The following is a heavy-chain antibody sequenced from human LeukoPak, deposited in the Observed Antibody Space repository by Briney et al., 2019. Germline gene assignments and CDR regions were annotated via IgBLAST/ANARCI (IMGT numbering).Heavy chain of an antibody. CDR1: GYTFTSYY. J-gene: IGHJ5*02. Sequence: ASVKVSCKASGYTFTSYYMHWGRQAPGQGLEWMGIINPSGGSTSYAQKFQGRVTMTRDTSTSTVYMELSSLRSEDTAVYYCARDELYCSSTSCYPLNRFDPWGRGTLVTVSS. CDR3: ARDELYCSSTSCYPLNRFDP. CDR2: INPSGGST. V-gene: IGHV1-46*01. D-gene: IGHD2-2*01.